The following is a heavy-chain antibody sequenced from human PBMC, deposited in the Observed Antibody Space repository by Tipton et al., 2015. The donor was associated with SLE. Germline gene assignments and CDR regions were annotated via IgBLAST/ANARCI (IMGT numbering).Heavy chain of an antibody. V-gene: IGHV4-59*01. J-gene: IGHJ3*02. CDR2: IYHSGST. CDR3: ARGPRYSSSWSRYAFDI. D-gene: IGHD6-13*01. Sequence: TLSLTCTVSGGSISNYYWSWIRQPPGKGLEWIGYIYHSGSTNYNPSLKSRVTISVDTSKNRFSLRLSSVTAADTAVYYCARGPRYSSSWSRYAFDIWGQGTMVTVSS. CDR1: GGSISNYY.